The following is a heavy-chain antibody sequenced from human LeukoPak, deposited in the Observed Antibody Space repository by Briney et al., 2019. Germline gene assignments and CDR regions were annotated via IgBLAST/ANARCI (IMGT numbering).Heavy chain of an antibody. CDR2: IWYDGNNK. D-gene: IGHD3-22*01. Sequence: AGSLRLSCAASGFTFSSFGMHWVRQAPGKELEWVAVIWYDGNNKYYADSMKGRFTISRDNSKNTLYLEMNSLRAEDTAVYYCARAFTSTGYYYVEYWGQGPLVTVSS. J-gene: IGHJ4*02. V-gene: IGHV3-33*01. CDR3: ARAFTSTGYYYVEY. CDR1: GFTFSSFG.